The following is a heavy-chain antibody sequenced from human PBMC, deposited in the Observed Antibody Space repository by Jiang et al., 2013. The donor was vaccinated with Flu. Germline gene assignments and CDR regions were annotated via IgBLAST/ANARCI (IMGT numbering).Heavy chain of an antibody. CDR2: TYYRSKWYN. CDR3: ARDVEMATIDAFDI. J-gene: IGHJ3*02. Sequence: CAISGDSVSSNSAAWNWIRQSPSRGLEWLGRTYYRSKWYNDYAVSVKSRITINPDTSKNQFSLQLNSVTPEDTAVYYCARDVEMATIDAFDIWGQGTMVTVSS. CDR1: GDSVSSNSAA. V-gene: IGHV6-1*01. D-gene: IGHD5-24*01.